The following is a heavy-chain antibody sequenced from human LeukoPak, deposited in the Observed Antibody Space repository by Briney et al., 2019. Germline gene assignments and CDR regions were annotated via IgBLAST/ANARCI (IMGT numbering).Heavy chain of an antibody. V-gene: IGHV1-46*01. D-gene: IGHD4-17*01. CDR3: AIEGYDDYGSRVFDY. J-gene: IGHJ4*02. CDR1: GYTFTSYY. CDR2: INPSGGST. Sequence: ASVKVSCKASGYTFTSYYMHWVRQAPRQGLEWMGIINPSGGSTSYAQKFQGRVTMTRDTSTSTVYMELSSLRSEDTAVYYCAIEGYDDYGSRVFDYWGQGTLVTVSS.